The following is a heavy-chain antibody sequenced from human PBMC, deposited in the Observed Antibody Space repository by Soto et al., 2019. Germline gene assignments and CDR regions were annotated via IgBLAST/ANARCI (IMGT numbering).Heavy chain of an antibody. CDR2: INSDGST. Sequence: EVQRVESGGGLIPPGGSLRLSCAASGFLVNSAYMTWVRQAPGKGLEWLSMINSDGSTLYAESVKGRFTISRDNSKNRLELQMNSLRAEDTAMYYCARSGYSFAWGYWGQGTLVIVTS. J-gene: IGHJ4*02. CDR1: GFLVNSAY. D-gene: IGHD5-18*01. CDR3: ARSGYSFAWGY. V-gene: IGHV3-53*01.